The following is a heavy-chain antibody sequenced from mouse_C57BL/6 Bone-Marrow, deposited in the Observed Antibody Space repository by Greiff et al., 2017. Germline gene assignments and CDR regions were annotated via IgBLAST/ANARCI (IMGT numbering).Heavy chain of an antibody. Sequence: EVKVEESGGGLVQPGGSMKLSCVASGFTFSNYWMNWVRQSPEKGLEWVAQIRLKSDNYATHYAESVKGRFTISRDDSKSSVYLQMNNLRAEDTGIYYCTEDSSGYLYFDYWGQGTTLTVSS. CDR2: IRLKSDNYAT. V-gene: IGHV6-3*01. J-gene: IGHJ2*01. CDR3: TEDSSGYLYFDY. CDR1: GFTFSNYW. D-gene: IGHD3-2*02.